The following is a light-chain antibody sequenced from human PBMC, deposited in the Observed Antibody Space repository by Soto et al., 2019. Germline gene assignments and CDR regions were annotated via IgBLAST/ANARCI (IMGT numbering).Light chain of an antibody. CDR1: SSNIGSGT. Sequence: QSVLTQPPSVSGTPGQRVTISGSGSSSNIGSGTVNWYQQLPGAAPKLLIYNNNQWPSGVPDRFSGSKSGTSGSLAISGLQSEDEADYYCASWDDSLNGLYVFGTGTKVTVL. V-gene: IGLV1-44*01. J-gene: IGLJ1*01. CDR3: ASWDDSLNGLYV. CDR2: NNN.